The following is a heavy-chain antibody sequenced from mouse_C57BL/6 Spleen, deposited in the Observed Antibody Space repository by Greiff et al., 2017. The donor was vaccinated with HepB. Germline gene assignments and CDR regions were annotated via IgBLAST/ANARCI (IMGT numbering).Heavy chain of an antibody. CDR1: GFTFSSYT. Sequence: EVQGVESGGGLVKPGGSLKLSCAASGFTFSSYTMSWVRQTPEKRLEWVATISGGGGNTYYPDSVKGRFTISRDNAKNTLYLQMSSLRSEDTALYYCARQLTTVVAPLDVWGTGTTVTVSS. CDR2: ISGGGGNT. CDR3: ARQLTTVVAPLDV. V-gene: IGHV5-9*01. J-gene: IGHJ1*03. D-gene: IGHD1-1*01.